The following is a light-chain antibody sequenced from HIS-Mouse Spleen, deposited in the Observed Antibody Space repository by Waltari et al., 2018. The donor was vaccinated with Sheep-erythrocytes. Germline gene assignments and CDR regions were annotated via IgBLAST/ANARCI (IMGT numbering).Light chain of an antibody. CDR3: MIWHSSAVV. J-gene: IGLJ2*01. CDR1: SGLHLCTYR. Sequence: QPVLTQPSSFSASPAASASLTCTLLSGLHLCTYRIYLFHQKPGSPPQYLLRYKPDSDKQQGSGVPSRFSGSKDASANAGILLISGLQSEDEADYYCMIWHSSAVVFGGGTKLTVL. V-gene: IGLV5-45*03. CDR2: YKPDSDK.